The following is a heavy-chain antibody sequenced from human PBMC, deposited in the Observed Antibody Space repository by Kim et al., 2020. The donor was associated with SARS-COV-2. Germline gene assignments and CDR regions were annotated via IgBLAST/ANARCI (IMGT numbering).Heavy chain of an antibody. CDR3: ATAAGDAFDI. D-gene: IGHD6-13*01. CDR2: TSHSGRN. V-gene: IGHV4-30-4*01. CDR1: GGSISSADYY. Sequence: SETLSLTCTVSGGSISSADYYWSWIRQPPGNGLEWIGYTSHSGRNYYNPSLKSRITISTDTSKNHFSLTLTSVTTADTAVYYCATAAGDAFDIWGQGTMVTVSS. J-gene: IGHJ3*02.